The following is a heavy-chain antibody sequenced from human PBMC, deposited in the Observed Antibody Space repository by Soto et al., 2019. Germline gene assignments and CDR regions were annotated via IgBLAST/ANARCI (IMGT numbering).Heavy chain of an antibody. J-gene: IGHJ6*02. CDR1: RGSISSGTNY. CDR2: IYYSGST. Sequence: SEPLSLTCTVSRGSISSGTNYWAWIRQPPGKGLEWIANIYYSGSTFYNSSLKSRVIISVDTPKNQFSLIVYSVTAADTAVYYCARDRQYHHFWSCNQNEGHHGMDVWGQGSPVTVSS. CDR3: ARDRQYHHFWSCNQNEGHHGMDV. D-gene: IGHD3-3*02. V-gene: IGHV4-39*07.